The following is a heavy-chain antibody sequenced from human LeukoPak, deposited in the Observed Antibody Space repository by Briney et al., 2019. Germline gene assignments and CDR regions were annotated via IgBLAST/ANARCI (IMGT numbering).Heavy chain of an antibody. CDR1: GFTFSNYW. J-gene: IGHJ5*02. CDR3: ARDSSGWYHWFDP. V-gene: IGHV3-7*01. CDR2: IKREGSEK. D-gene: IGHD6-19*01. Sequence: GGSLRLSCAASGFTFSNYWMSWVRQAPGKGLEWVANIKREGSEKNYVDSVKGRFTISRDNAKNSLYLQMNSLRAEDTAVYYCARDSSGWYHWFDPWGQGTLVTVSS.